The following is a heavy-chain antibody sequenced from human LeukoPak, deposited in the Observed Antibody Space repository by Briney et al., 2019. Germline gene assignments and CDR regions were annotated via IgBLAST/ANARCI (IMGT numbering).Heavy chain of an antibody. Sequence: GGSLRLSCAASGFTFSSYAMSWVRQAPGKGLEWVPAISGSGGSTYYADSVKGRFTISRDNSKNTLYLQMNSLRAEDTAVYYCAKAFHYYDSSGYFFDYWGQGTLVTVSP. CDR2: ISGSGGST. CDR3: AKAFHYYDSSGYFFDY. V-gene: IGHV3-23*01. D-gene: IGHD3-22*01. CDR1: GFTFSSYA. J-gene: IGHJ4*02.